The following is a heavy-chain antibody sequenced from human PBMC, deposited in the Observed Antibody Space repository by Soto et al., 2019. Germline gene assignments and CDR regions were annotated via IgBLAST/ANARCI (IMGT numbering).Heavy chain of an antibody. CDR2: IWYDGSNK. J-gene: IGHJ4*02. CDR1: GFTFSSYG. Sequence: GGSLRLSCAASGFTFSSYGMHWVRQAPGKGLEWMAVIWYDGSNKYYADSVKGRFTISRDNSKNTLYLQMNSLRAEDTAVYYCARVTGYSGYEACDYWGQGTLVTVSS. V-gene: IGHV3-33*01. D-gene: IGHD5-12*01. CDR3: ARVTGYSGYEACDY.